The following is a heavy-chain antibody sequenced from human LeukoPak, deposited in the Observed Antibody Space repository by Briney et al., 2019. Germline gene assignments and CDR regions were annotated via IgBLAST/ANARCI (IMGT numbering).Heavy chain of an antibody. D-gene: IGHD3-9*01. J-gene: IGHJ2*01. Sequence: PSETLSLTCAVSGGSISSSNWWSWVRQPPGKGLEWIGEIYHSGSTNYNPSLKSRVTISVDKSKNQFSLKLSSVTAADTAVYYCARDGRYFDWFNAGWYFDLWGRGTLVTVSS. CDR1: GGSISSSNW. CDR2: IYHSGST. CDR3: ARDGRYFDWFNAGWYFDL. V-gene: IGHV4-4*02.